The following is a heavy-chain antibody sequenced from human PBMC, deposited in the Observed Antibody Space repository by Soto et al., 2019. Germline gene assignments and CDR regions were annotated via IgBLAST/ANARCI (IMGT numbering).Heavy chain of an antibody. CDR1: GYTFTSYA. CDR3: ARDAAAVYYYGMDV. J-gene: IGHJ6*02. D-gene: IGHD2-2*01. Sequence: QVQLVQSGAEEKKPGASVKVSCKASGYTFTSYAMHWVRQAPGQRLEWMGWINAGNGNTKYSQKFQGRVTITRDTSASTAYMELSSLRPEDTAVYYCARDAAAVYYYGMDVWGQGTTVTVSS. V-gene: IGHV1-3*05. CDR2: INAGNGNT.